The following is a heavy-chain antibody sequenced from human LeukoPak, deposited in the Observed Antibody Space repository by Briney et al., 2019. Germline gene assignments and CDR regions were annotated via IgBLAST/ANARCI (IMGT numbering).Heavy chain of an antibody. CDR1: GGSFSGYY. CDR2: INHSGST. J-gene: IGHJ4*02. Sequence: SETLSLTCAVYGGSFSGYYWSWIRQPPGKGLEWIGEINHSGSTNYNPSLKSRVTISVDTSKSQFSLKLSSVTAADTAVYYCARGGPLVATIRGGFDYWGQGTLVTVSS. V-gene: IGHV4-34*01. CDR3: ARGGPLVATIRGGFDY. D-gene: IGHD5-24*01.